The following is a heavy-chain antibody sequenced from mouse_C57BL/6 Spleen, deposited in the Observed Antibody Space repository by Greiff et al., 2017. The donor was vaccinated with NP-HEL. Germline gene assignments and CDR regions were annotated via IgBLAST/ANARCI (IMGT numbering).Heavy chain of an antibody. CDR2: IDPSDSYT. Sequence: QVQLQQPGAELVKPGASVKLSCKASGYTFTSYWMQWVKQRPGQGLEWIGEIDPSDSYTNYNQKFKGKATLTVDKSSSTAYMQLSSLTSEDSAVYFCARSRAMDYWGQGTSVTVSS. J-gene: IGHJ4*01. CDR3: ARSRAMDY. V-gene: IGHV1-50*01. CDR1: GYTFTSYW.